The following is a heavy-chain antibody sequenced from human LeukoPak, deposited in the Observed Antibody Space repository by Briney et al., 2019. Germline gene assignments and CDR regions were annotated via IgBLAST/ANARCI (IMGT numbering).Heavy chain of an antibody. V-gene: IGHV3-21*01. CDR3: ASLVAGRRGYYYYYYYMDV. D-gene: IGHD6-19*01. J-gene: IGHJ6*03. CDR1: GFTLSRYS. Sequence: GGSLRLSCAASGFTLSRYSMNWVRQAPGKGLEWGSSISSCRSYIYYAGSVKVRFTISSDNDKNSLYLQMNSLRAEDTAVYYCASLVAGRRGYYYYYYYMDVWGKGTTVTISS. CDR2: ISSCRSYI.